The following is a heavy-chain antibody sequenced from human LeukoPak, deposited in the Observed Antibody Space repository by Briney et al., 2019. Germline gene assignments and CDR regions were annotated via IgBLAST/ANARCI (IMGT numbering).Heavy chain of an antibody. D-gene: IGHD3-22*01. Sequence: GGSLRLSCAASGFTFSSYSMNWVRQAPGKGLEGVAYISSSGITMDYADSVKGRFTISRDNPNNTLYLQMNSLRAEDTALYYCAKTYYYDSSGYWFDYWGQGTLVTVSS. CDR1: GFTFSSYS. V-gene: IGHV3-48*01. J-gene: IGHJ4*02. CDR2: ISSSGITM. CDR3: AKTYYYDSSGYWFDY.